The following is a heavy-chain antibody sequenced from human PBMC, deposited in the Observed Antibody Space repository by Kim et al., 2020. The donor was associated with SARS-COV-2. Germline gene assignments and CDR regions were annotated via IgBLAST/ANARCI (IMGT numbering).Heavy chain of an antibody. D-gene: IGHD6-19*01. V-gene: IGHV1-18*04. Sequence: ASVKVSCKASGYTFTSYGISWVRQAPGQGLEWMGWISAYNGNTNYAQKLQGRVTMTTDTSTSTAYMELRSLRSDDTAVYYCARDLYSSGRYGSYNYGMDVWGQGTTVTVSS. CDR1: GYTFTSYG. J-gene: IGHJ6*02. CDR2: ISAYNGNT. CDR3: ARDLYSSGRYGSYNYGMDV.